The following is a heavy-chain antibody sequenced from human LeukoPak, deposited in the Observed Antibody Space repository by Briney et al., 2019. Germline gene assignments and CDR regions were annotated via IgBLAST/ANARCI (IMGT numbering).Heavy chain of an antibody. CDR3: ARDSRYYYGSGSYPPYWFDP. CDR2: ISDDVTTT. V-gene: IGHV3-74*01. D-gene: IGHD3-10*01. CDR1: GFTFNLYW. Sequence: PGGSLRLSCAASGFTFNLYWIHWVRQAPGGGLEWLSRISDDVTTTNYADSVKGRFTISRDNAKNTLYLQMNSLRVDDTAVYYCARDSRYYYGSGSYPPYWFDPWGQGTLVTVSS. J-gene: IGHJ5*02.